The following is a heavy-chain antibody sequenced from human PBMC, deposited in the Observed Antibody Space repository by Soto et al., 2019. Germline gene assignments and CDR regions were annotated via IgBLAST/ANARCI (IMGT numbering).Heavy chain of an antibody. CDR3: ARVTILAARYGMDV. CDR2: INAGNGNT. D-gene: IGHD6-19*01. J-gene: IGHJ6*02. CDR1: GYTFTSYA. V-gene: IGHV1-3*01. Sequence: GASVKVSCKASGYTFTSYAMHWVRQAPGQRLEWMGWINAGNGNTKYSQKFQGRVTITRDTSASTAYMELSSLRSEDTAVYYCARVTILAARYGMDVWGQGNTVTVSS.